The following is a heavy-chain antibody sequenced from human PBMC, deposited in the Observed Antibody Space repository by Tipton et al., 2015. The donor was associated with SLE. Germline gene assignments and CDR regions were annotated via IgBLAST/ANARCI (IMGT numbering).Heavy chain of an antibody. V-gene: IGHV3-23*01. CDR3: AKALLTEAVAGTTY. CDR2: ISGSGGST. J-gene: IGHJ4*02. CDR1: GFTFSSYS. Sequence: SLRLSCAASGFTFSSYSMNWVRQAPGKGLEWVSAISGSGGSTYYADSVKGRFTISRDNSKNTLYLQMNSLRAEDTAVYYCAKALLTEAVAGTTYWGQGTLVTVSS. D-gene: IGHD6-19*01.